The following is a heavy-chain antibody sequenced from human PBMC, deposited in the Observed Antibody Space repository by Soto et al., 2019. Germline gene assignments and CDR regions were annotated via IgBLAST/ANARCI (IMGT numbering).Heavy chain of an antibody. Sequence: QVQLQESGPGLVKPSETPPLTCTVSGGSISSYYWSWIRQPPGKGLEWIGYIYYSGSTNYNPSLKSRVTISVDTSKNQFCLKLSSVTAADTAVYYCARAPPYCDPRGFDYWGQGTLVTVSS. V-gene: IGHV4-59*01. CDR1: GGSISSYY. CDR2: IYYSGST. J-gene: IGHJ4*02. CDR3: ARAPPYCDPRGFDY. D-gene: IGHD4-17*01.